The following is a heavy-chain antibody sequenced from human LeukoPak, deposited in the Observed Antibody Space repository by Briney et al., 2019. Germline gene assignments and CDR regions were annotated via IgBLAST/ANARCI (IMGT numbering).Heavy chain of an antibody. V-gene: IGHV3-33*08. CDR3: ARVRRDTSGWYDDV. J-gene: IGHJ6*02. CDR1: GFTFSSYG. Sequence: PGGSLRLSCAASGFTFSSYGMHWVRQAPGKGLEWVAVIWYDGSEKYYADSVKGRFTISRDNSKNTLYLQMNSLRAEDTAIYYCARVRRDTSGWYDDVWGQGTTVIVS. CDR2: IWYDGSEK. D-gene: IGHD6-19*01.